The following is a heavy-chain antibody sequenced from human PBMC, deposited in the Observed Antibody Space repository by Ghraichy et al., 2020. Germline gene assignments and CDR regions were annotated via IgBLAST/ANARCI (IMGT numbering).Heavy chain of an antibody. D-gene: IGHD2-15*01. CDR1: GGSFSGYY. V-gene: IGHV4-34*01. J-gene: IGHJ4*02. CDR3: ARVVVAATPYYFDY. Sequence: SQNLSLTCAVYGGSFSGYYWSWIRQPPGKGLEWIGEINHSGSTNYNPSLKSRVTISVDTSKNQFSLKLSSVTAADTAVYYCARVVVAATPYYFDYWGQGTLVTVSS. CDR2: INHSGST.